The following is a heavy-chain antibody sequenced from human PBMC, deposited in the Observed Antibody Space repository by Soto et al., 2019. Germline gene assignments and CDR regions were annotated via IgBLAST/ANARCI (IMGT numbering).Heavy chain of an antibody. J-gene: IGHJ6*02. CDR2: IFHTGST. CDR3: ATLPRLDGMDV. V-gene: IGHV4-38-2*01. CDR1: GYSISSGHS. Sequence: SETLSLTCAVSGYSISSGHSWGCIRQPPGKGLEWIGSIFHTGSTYYNPSLKSRVTLSVDTSKNQFSLKLSSVTAADTAVYFCATLPRLDGMDVWGQGTTVTV. D-gene: IGHD6-25*01.